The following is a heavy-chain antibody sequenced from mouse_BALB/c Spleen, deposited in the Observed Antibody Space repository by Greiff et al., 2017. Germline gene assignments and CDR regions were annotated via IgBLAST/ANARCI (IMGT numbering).Heavy chain of an antibody. Sequence: VQLQQSGPELVKPGASVKMSCKASGYTFTSYVMHWVKQKPGQGLEWIGYINPYNDGTKYNEKFKGKATLTSDKSSSTAYMELSSLTSEDSAVYYCARELRLREAWFAYWGQGTLVTVSA. J-gene: IGHJ3*01. CDR3: ARELRLREAWFAY. D-gene: IGHD1-2*01. V-gene: IGHV1-14*01. CDR2: INPYNDGT. CDR1: GYTFTSYV.